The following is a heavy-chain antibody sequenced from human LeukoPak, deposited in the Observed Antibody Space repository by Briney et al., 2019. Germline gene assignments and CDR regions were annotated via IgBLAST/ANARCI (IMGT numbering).Heavy chain of an antibody. J-gene: IGHJ6*04. CDR1: GGSVTGHS. D-gene: IGHD2-8*01. V-gene: IGHV4-59*02. Sequence: SETLSLTCKFIGGSVTGHSWTGIRQSPGKGLEWLGDIDYTGATREIPSLRSRVSFSLDVPKNEVSLRLTSVTEADTAVYFCATLYCARAGCRNWNLDVWGTGTMVSVSS. CDR2: IDYTGAT. CDR3: ATLYCARAGCRNWNLDV.